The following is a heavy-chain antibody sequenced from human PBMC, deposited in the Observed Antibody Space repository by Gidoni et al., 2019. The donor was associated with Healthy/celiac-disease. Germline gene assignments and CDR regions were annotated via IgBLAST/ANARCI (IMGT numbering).Heavy chain of an antibody. D-gene: IGHD5-18*01. J-gene: IGHJ4*02. Sequence: QVQLQESGPGLVKPSETLSLTCTVSGGSISSYYWSWIRQPPGKGLEWIGYIYYSGSTNYNPALKSRVTISVDTPKNQFSLKLSSVTAADTAVYYCARLHERGYSQEWGQGTLVTVSS. CDR3: ARLHERGYSQE. CDR1: GGSISSYY. V-gene: IGHV4-59*08. CDR2: IYYSGST.